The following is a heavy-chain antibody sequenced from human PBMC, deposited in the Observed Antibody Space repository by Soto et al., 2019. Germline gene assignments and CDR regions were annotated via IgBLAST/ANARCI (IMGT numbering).Heavy chain of an antibody. Sequence: AGGSLRLSCAAPGFTFSIYWMQWVRQAPGKGLVWVSRISIDGSRTNYADSVKGRFTISRDNAKNTLYLQMNGLRAEDTAVYYCAKDGQSGFWSGYYLDVWGQGTTVTVSS. CDR1: GFTFSIYW. D-gene: IGHD3-3*01. J-gene: IGHJ6*03. V-gene: IGHV3-74*01. CDR3: AKDGQSGFWSGYYLDV. CDR2: ISIDGSRT.